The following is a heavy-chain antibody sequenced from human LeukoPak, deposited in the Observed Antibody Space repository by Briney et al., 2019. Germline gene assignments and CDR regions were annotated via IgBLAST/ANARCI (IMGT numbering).Heavy chain of an antibody. J-gene: IGHJ4*02. Sequence: SETLSLTCAVYGGSFSGYYWSWIRQPAGKGLKWIGRIYTSGSTNYNPSLKSRVTISVDTSKNQFSLKLSSVTAADTAVYYCARVGSGSYDYWGQGTLVTVSS. CDR1: GGSFSGYY. CDR3: ARVGSGSYDY. V-gene: IGHV4-59*10. CDR2: IYTSGST. D-gene: IGHD1-26*01.